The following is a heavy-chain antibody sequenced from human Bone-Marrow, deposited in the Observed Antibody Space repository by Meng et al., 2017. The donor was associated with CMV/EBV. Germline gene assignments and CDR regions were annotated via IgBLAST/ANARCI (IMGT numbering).Heavy chain of an antibody. D-gene: IGHD1-26*01. J-gene: IGHJ4*02. V-gene: IGHV4-34*01. CDR3: APGFRSWSGSYSS. CDR2: ITHSGST. Sequence: QVHPQQGGGGVVKPSENLSLTCGVYGAPFSGYWSWVRQPPGKGLEWIGEITHSGSTNYNVSLKSRVTISIDTSKNQFSLKLSSVTATDTAVYYCAPGFRSWSGSYSSWGQGTLVTVSS. CDR1: GAPFSGY.